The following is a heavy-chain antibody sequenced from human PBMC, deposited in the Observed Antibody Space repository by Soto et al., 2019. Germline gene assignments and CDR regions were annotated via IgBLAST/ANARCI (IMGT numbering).Heavy chain of an antibody. CDR1: GYTFTSYA. D-gene: IGHD6-13*01. Sequence: ASVEVSCKASGYTFTSYAMHWVRQAPGQRLEWMGWINAGNGNTKYSQKFQGRVTITRDTSASTAYMELSSLRSEDTAVYYCARAAAGTPYFDYWGQGTLVTVSS. CDR2: INAGNGNT. J-gene: IGHJ4*02. V-gene: IGHV1-3*01. CDR3: ARAAAGTPYFDY.